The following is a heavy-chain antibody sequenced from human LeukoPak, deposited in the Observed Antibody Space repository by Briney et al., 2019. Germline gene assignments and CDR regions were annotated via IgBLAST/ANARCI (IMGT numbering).Heavy chain of an antibody. D-gene: IGHD6-6*01. CDR3: ARRVAAPSGGWFDP. J-gene: IGHJ5*02. CDR1: GGSISSSSYY. Sequence: LSETLSLTCTVSGGSISSSSYYWGWIRQPPGKGLEWIGSIYYSGSTYYNPSLKSRVTISVDTSKNQFSLKLSSVTAADTAVYYCARRVAAPSGGWFDPWGQGTLVTVSS. CDR2: IYYSGST. V-gene: IGHV4-39*01.